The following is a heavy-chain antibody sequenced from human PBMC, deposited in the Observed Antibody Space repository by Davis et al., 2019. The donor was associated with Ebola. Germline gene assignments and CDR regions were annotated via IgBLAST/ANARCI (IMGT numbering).Heavy chain of an antibody. CDR2: ISSNVRYI. CDR3: ARAYCSITSCYYSFDY. CDR1: GFSFSNYA. Sequence: PGGSLRLSCAASGFSFSNYAMNWVRQAPGKGLEWVSSISSNVRYIYYADSVKGRFTISRDNARNSLYLQMNSLGAEDTAVYYCARAYCSITSCYYSFDYWGQGTLVTVSS. D-gene: IGHD2-2*01. J-gene: IGHJ4*02. V-gene: IGHV3-21*01.